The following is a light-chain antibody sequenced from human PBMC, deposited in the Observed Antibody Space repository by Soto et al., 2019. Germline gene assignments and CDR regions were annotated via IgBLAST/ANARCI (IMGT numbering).Light chain of an antibody. Sequence: QSALTQPPSASGSPGQSVTISCTGTSSDVGAYDYVSWYQQHPGKAPKLMIYEINKRPSGVPDRFSGSKSGNTASLTVSGLQAEDEADSYCSSFAGSNNFPYVFGTGTKVTVL. J-gene: IGLJ1*01. CDR3: SSFAGSNNFPYV. CDR2: EIN. V-gene: IGLV2-8*01. CDR1: SSDVGAYDY.